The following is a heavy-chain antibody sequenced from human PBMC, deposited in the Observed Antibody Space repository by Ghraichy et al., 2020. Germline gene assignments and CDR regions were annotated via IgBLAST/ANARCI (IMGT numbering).Heavy chain of an antibody. CDR1: GGSFSGYY. J-gene: IGHJ4*02. V-gene: IGHV4-34*01. Sequence: SETLSLTCAVYGGSFSGYYWSWIRQPPGKGLEWIGEINHSGSTNYNPSLKSRVTISVDTSKNQFSLKLSSVTAADTAVYYCARGVPYIDYWGQGTLVTVSS. CDR3: ARGVPYIDY. CDR2: INHSGST. D-gene: IGHD2-2*01.